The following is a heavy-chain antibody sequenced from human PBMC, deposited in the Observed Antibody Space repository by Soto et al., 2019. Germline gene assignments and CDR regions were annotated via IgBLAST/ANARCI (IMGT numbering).Heavy chain of an antibody. CDR3: ARRHSSSSAFDP. J-gene: IGHJ5*02. V-gene: IGHV5-10-1*01. D-gene: IGHD6-13*01. CDR2: IDPSDSYT. CDR1: GYSFTSYW. Sequence: GESLKISCKGSGYSFTSYWINWVRQMPGKGLEWMGRIDPSDSYTNYSPSFQGHVTISADKSISAAYLQWSSLKASDTAMYYCARRHSSSSAFDPWGQGTLVTVSS.